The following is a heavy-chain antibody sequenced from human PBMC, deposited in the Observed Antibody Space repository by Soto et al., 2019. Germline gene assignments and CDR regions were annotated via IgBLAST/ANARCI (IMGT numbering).Heavy chain of an antibody. CDR1: GFTFSSYG. CDR3: AKDGGNIPAY. V-gene: IGHV3-30*18. J-gene: IGHJ4*02. CDR2: ISDDGSNK. D-gene: IGHD3-16*01. Sequence: PGGSLRLSCAASGFTFSSYGMHWVRQAPGKGLEWVAFISDDGSNKYYADSVKGRFTISRDNSKNTLYLQMNSLRADDTAVYYCAKDGGNIPAYWGQGTLVTVSS.